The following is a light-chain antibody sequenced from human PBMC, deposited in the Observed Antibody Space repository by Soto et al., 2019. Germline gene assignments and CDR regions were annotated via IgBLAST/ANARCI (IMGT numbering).Light chain of an antibody. V-gene: IGKV3-15*01. CDR1: QSVSSN. CDR2: GAS. CDR3: QQRSNWQIT. Sequence: EIVMTQSPATLSVSPGERATLSCRASQSVSSNLAWYQQKPGQAPRLLIYGASTRATGIPAGFSGSGSGTEFTLTISSLQSEDFAVYYCQQRSNWQITFGQGTRLEIK. J-gene: IGKJ5*01.